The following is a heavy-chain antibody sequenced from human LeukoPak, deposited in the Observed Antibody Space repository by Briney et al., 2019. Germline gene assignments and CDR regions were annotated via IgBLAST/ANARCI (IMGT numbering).Heavy chain of an antibody. CDR2: ISSSSSTI. CDR3: AREGGVSAISDYCDR. V-gene: IGHV3-48*02. J-gene: IGHJ4*02. D-gene: IGHD3-16*02. Sequence: GGSLRLSCAASGFTFSTYSMNWVRQAPGKGLEWVSFISSSSSTIYYADSVRGRFTISRDNAQNSLYLQMNSLRDEDTAVYYCAREGGVSAISDYCDRWGQGILVTVSS. CDR1: GFTFSTYS.